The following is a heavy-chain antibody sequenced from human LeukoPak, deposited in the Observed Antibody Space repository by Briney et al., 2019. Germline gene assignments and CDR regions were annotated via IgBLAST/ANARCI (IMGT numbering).Heavy chain of an antibody. D-gene: IGHD2-2*01. CDR2: ISSSSSTI. CDR1: GFTFSSYN. Sequence: GGSLRLSCVASGFTFSSYNMTWVRQAPGKGLEWVSYISSSSSTIYYADSVKGRFTISRDNAKNSLYLQMNSLRAEDTAVYYCARVISSTSRVVDYWGQGTLVTVSS. J-gene: IGHJ4*02. V-gene: IGHV3-48*01. CDR3: ARVISSTSRVVDY.